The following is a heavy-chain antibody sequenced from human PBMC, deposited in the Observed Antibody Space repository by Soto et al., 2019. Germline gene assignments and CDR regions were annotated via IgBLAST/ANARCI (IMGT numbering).Heavy chain of an antibody. J-gene: IGHJ4*02. D-gene: IGHD3-10*01. V-gene: IGHV1-69*08. CDR1: GGTFSSYT. Sequence: QVQLVQSGAEVKKPGSSVKVSCKASGGTFSSYTISWVRQAPGQGLEWMGRIIPILGIANYAQKFQGRVTITADKSTSTAYMELSSLRSEDTAVYYCAREVPSVNYYDSGTNTPNDYWGQGTLVTVSS. CDR3: AREVPSVNYYDSGTNTPNDY. CDR2: IIPILGIA.